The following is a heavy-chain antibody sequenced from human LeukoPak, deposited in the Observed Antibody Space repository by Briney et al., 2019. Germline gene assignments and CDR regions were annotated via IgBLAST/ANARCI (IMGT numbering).Heavy chain of an antibody. Sequence: GGSLRLSCAASGFTFSSYGMHWVCQAPGKGLEWVAVIWYDGSNKYYADSVKGRFTISRDNSKNTLCLRMNSLRAEDTAVYYCATFDSGLDAFDIWGQGTMVTVSS. J-gene: IGHJ3*02. CDR3: ATFDSGLDAFDI. CDR2: IWYDGSNK. CDR1: GFTFSSYG. V-gene: IGHV3-33*01. D-gene: IGHD6-19*01.